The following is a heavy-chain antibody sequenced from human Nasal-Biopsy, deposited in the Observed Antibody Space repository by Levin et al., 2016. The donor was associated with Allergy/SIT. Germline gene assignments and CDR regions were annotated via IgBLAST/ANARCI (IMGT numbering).Heavy chain of an antibody. J-gene: IGHJ6*02. Sequence: ASVKVSCKASGYTFTTYGISWVRQAPGQGLEWMGWISTYSGDTNYTQKLQGRITMTTDTPTSTAYMELRSLTSDDTAVYYCGREGDVIYGMDVWGQGTTVTVSS. CDR1: GYTFTTYG. D-gene: IGHD2/OR15-2a*01. CDR2: ISTYSGDT. V-gene: IGHV1-18*01. CDR3: GREGDVIYGMDV.